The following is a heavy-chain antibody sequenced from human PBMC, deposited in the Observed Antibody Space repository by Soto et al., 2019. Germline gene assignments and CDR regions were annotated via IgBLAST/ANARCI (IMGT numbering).Heavy chain of an antibody. CDR2: TRNKANSYTT. Sequence: SGGSLRLSCAASGFTFSDHYMDWVRQAPGKGLEWVGRTRNKANSYTTEYAASVKGRFTISRDDSKNSLYLQMNSLKTEDTAVYYCARTLYSSSWYGVPDYYYYGMDVWGQGTTVTVSS. D-gene: IGHD6-13*01. CDR1: GFTFSDHY. J-gene: IGHJ6*02. V-gene: IGHV3-72*01. CDR3: ARTLYSSSWYGVPDYYYYGMDV.